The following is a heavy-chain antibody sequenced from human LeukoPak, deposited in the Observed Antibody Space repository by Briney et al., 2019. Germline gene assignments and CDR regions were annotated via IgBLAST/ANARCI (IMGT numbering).Heavy chain of an antibody. CDR2: VYGGGNI. V-gene: IGHV3-53*01. Sequence: GGSLRLSCAASGFTVSSNYMNWVRQAPGKGLEWVSVVYGGGNIYYADSVKGRFTISRDNSKNTLYLQMNSLRAEDTAVYYCARGAGYNYPYYFDYWGQGTLVTVSS. D-gene: IGHD5-24*01. J-gene: IGHJ4*02. CDR3: ARGAGYNYPYYFDY. CDR1: GFTVSSNY.